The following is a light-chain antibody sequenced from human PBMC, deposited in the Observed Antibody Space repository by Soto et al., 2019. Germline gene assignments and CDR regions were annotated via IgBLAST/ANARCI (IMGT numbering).Light chain of an antibody. V-gene: IGKV1-27*01. CDR2: AAS. CDR3: QKYNSAPWT. Sequence: DMQMTQSASSLSASVGDRVTITCRASKGIRNYLDWYPPTXGKVPKXXIYAASPLQSGVPSLFSGSGSGTDFTLTISSLKPEDVATYYCQKYNSAPWTFGQGTKVDIK. CDR1: KGIRNY. J-gene: IGKJ1*01.